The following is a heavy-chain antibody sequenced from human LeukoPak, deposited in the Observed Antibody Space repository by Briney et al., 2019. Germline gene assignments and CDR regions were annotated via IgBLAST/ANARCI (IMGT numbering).Heavy chain of an antibody. D-gene: IGHD1-14*01. CDR1: GGSISSGSYY. J-gene: IGHJ6*03. Sequence: SETLSLTCTVSGGSISSGSYYWSWIRQPAGKGLEWIGRIYTSGSTNYNPSLKSRVTISVDTSKNQFSLKLSSVTAADTAVYYCARETAEVAYYYYYYMDVWGKGTTVTVSS. CDR2: IYTSGST. V-gene: IGHV4-61*02. CDR3: ARETAEVAYYYYYYMDV.